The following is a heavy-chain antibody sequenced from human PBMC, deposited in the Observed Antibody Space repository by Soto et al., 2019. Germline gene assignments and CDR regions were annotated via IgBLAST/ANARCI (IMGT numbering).Heavy chain of an antibody. V-gene: IGHV4-4*02. D-gene: IGHD6-13*01. CDR1: GGSISSSNW. J-gene: IGHJ4*02. CDR3: ARAAMGGSSWPFDY. Sequence: QVQLQESGPGLVKPSGTLSLTCAVSGGSISSSNWWSWVRQPPGKGLEWIGEIYHSGSTNYNPSLNSRVTIPVDKSKNQFSLKLSSVTAADTAVYYCARAAMGGSSWPFDYWGQGTLVTVSS. CDR2: IYHSGST.